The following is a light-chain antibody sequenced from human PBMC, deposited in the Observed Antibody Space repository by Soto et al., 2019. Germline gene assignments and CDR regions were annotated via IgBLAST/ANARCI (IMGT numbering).Light chain of an antibody. CDR3: CSLTNGATWV. Sequence: QSALTQPASVSGSPGQSITISCTGPNSDVGSHNFVSWYQQYPGKAPKLLIYEASKRPSGLSNRFSGSKSGNTASLTISGLQAEDEADYYCCSLTNGATWVFRGGTKLTVL. J-gene: IGLJ3*02. V-gene: IGLV2-23*01. CDR2: EAS. CDR1: NSDVGSHNF.